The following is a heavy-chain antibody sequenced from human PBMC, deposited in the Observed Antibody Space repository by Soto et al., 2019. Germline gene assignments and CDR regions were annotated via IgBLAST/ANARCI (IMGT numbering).Heavy chain of an antibody. CDR2: FDPEDGET. V-gene: IGHV1-24*01. CDR1: GYTLTEFS. Sequence: ASVKVSCKVSGYTLTEFSMHWVRLAPGKGLEWMGGFDPEDGETIYAQKFQGRVTMTEDTSTDTAYMELSSLRSEDTAVYYCATVYPRHYYYYYYMDVWGKGTTVTVSS. CDR3: ATVYPRHYYYYYYMDV. J-gene: IGHJ6*03.